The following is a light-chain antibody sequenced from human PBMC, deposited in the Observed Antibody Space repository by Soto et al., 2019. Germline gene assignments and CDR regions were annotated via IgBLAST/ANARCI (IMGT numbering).Light chain of an antibody. CDR3: SSYTGSNTLIYV. Sequence: QSALTQPASVSGSPGQSITISCTGTSRDVGGYNYVSWYQQHPGKAPKVIIYDVSNRPSGVSNRFSASKSGNTASLTISGLQAEDEGYYYCSSYTGSNTLIYVFGTGTKLTAL. CDR1: SRDVGGYNY. V-gene: IGLV2-14*03. CDR2: DVS. J-gene: IGLJ1*01.